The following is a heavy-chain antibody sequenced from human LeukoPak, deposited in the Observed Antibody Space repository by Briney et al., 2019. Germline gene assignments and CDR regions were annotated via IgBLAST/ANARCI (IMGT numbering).Heavy chain of an antibody. J-gene: IGHJ4*02. V-gene: IGHV4-39*01. CDR2: IYYTGST. CDR1: GGSISNRNYY. Sequence: SETLSLTCSVPGGSISNRNYYWGWIRQPPGKGLEWIGYIYYTGSTYYNVSLKSRVTISVDTSKNQFSLKLSSVTAADTAVYYCARRGDSPRSTADYWGQGTLVTVSS. CDR3: ARRGDSPRSTADY. D-gene: IGHD2-2*01.